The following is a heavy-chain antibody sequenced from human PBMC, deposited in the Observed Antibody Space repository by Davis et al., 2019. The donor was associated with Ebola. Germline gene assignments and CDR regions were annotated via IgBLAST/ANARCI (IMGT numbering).Heavy chain of an antibody. CDR3: ARRRSIVAAGNWFDP. J-gene: IGHJ5*02. D-gene: IGHD6-13*01. CDR2: IYPGDSDT. V-gene: IGHV5-51*01. Sequence: KVSCKGSGYSFTSYWIGWVRQMPGKGLEWMGIIYPGDSDTRYSPSFQGQVTISADKSSSTAYLQWSSLKASDTAMYYCARRRSIVAAGNWFDPWGRGTLVTVSP. CDR1: GYSFTSYW.